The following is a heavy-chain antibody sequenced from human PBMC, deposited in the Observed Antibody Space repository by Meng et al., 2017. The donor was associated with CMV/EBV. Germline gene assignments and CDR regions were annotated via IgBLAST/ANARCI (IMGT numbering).Heavy chain of an antibody. CDR1: GFTFSTAW. CDR2: IKSKTDGGTT. CDR3: TTGIVVPAATTYYYYGMDV. J-gene: IGHJ6*02. D-gene: IGHD2-2*01. Sequence: GGSLRLSCAASGFTFSTAWMSWVRQAPGKGLEWVGRIKSKTDGGTTDYAAPVKGRFTISRDDSKNTLYLQMNSLKTEDTAVYYCTTGIVVPAATTYYYYGMDVWGQGTTVTVSS. V-gene: IGHV3-15*01.